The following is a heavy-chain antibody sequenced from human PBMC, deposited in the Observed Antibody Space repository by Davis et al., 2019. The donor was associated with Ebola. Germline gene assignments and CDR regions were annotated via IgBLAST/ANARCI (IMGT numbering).Heavy chain of an antibody. V-gene: IGHV3-23*01. J-gene: IGHJ5*02. CDR1: GFIFSSYA. D-gene: IGHD4-17*01. Sequence: GESLKISCPASGFIFSSYAMSWVRQAPGEGLEWVSSISVRSITYHADSVKGRFTISRDNSKNTLYLQMNSLRAEDTAVYYCAKVHPPTTVTTGWFDPWGQGTLVTVSS. CDR2: ISVRSIT. CDR3: AKVHPPTTVTTGWFDP.